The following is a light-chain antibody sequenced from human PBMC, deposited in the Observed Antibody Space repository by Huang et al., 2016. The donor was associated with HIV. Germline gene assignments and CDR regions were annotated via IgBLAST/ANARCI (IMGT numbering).Light chain of an antibody. J-gene: IGKJ1*01. V-gene: IGKV3-15*01. Sequence: EIVMTQSPATLSVSPGERATLSCRASQSVSSNLAWYQQKPGQAPRLRIYAASTRANGIPARFSGSGSGTEFTLTISSLQSEDFAVYYCQQYNNWPRTFGQGTKVEIK. CDR2: AAS. CDR1: QSVSSN. CDR3: QQYNNWPRT.